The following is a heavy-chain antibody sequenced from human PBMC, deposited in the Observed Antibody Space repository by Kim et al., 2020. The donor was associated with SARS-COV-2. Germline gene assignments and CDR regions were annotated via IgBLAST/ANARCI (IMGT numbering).Heavy chain of an antibody. V-gene: IGHV3-23*01. CDR3: AKSQAGINSYYYGIDV. CDR1: GFTFSSYA. Sequence: GGSLRLSCAGSGFTFSSYAINWVRQAPGKGLEWVSVIRDGGGSTYYADSVKGRFTVPRENSRNTLYLQINSLRAEDTAVYFCAKSQAGINSYYYGIDVWGRGSTVPVAS. J-gene: IGHJ6*02. D-gene: IGHD6-13*01. CDR2: IRDGGGST.